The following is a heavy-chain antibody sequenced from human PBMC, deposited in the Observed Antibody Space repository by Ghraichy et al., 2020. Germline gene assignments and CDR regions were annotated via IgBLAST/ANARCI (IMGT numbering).Heavy chain of an antibody. Sequence: SQTLSLTCTVSGGSISSSSYYWGWIRQPPGKGLEWIGSIYYSGSTYYNPSLKSRVTISVDTSKNQFSLKLSSVTAADTAVYYCARHIVVVTATGAYDYWGQGTLVTVSS. D-gene: IGHD2-21*02. CDR2: IYYSGST. CDR3: ARHIVVVTATGAYDY. J-gene: IGHJ4*02. V-gene: IGHV4-39*01. CDR1: GGSISSSSYY.